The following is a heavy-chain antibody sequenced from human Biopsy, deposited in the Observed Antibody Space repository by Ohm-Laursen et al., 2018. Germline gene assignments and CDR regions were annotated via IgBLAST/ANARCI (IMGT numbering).Heavy chain of an antibody. CDR2: ISEDGTNK. CDR1: GITFSSYG. V-gene: IGHV3-30*18. D-gene: IGHD3-10*01. CDR3: AKDRGVARTYYYYPYGMDV. J-gene: IGHJ6*02. Sequence: SRRLSCTASGITFSSYGMHWVRQAPGKGLEWVASISEDGTNKYYEDSVKGRFTVSRDNSKNTLYLQMNSLRAEDTAVFYCAKDRGVARTYYYYPYGMDVWGQGTTVTVSS.